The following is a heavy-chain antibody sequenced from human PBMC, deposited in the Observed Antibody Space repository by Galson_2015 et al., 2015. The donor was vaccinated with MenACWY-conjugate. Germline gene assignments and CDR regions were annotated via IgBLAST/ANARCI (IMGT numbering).Heavy chain of an antibody. CDR2: INRDGSTT. Sequence: SLRLSCAASGFTFSSYWMHWVRQAPGKGLVWVSRINRDGSTTTYADSVKGRFTISRDNAKNTLDRQMNSLRAEDTAVYDCARAFTFGSNYAYQFDYWGQGTLVTVSS. V-gene: IGHV3-74*01. D-gene: IGHD3-10*01. CDR1: GFTFSSYW. J-gene: IGHJ4*02. CDR3: ARAFTFGSNYAYQFDY.